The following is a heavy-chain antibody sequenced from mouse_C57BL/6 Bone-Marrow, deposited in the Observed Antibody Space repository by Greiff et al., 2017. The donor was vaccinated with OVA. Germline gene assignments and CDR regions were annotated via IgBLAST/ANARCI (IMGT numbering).Heavy chain of an antibody. J-gene: IGHJ4*01. CDR3: ARVDAMDY. V-gene: IGHV5-12*01. CDR1: GFTFSDFY. Sequence: EVKLVESGGGLVQPGGSLKLSCSASGFTFSDFYMYWIRQTPEKRLEWVAYISNGGGSTYYPDTVKGRFTISRDNAKNTLYLQMSRLKSEDKGMYYCARVDAMDYWGQGTSVTVTS. CDR2: ISNGGGST.